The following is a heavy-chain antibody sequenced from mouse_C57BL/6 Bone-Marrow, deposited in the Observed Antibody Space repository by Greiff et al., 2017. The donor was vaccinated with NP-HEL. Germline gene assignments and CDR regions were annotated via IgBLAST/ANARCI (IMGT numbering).Heavy chain of an antibody. D-gene: IGHD2-5*01. CDR1: GFSLTSYG. CDR3: AKSLIVTTRAMDY. Sequence: QVQLKESGPGLVQPSQSLSITCTVSGFSLTSYGVHWVRQSPGKGLEWLGVIWRGGSTDYNAAFMSRLSITKDNSKSQVFFKMNSLQADDTAIYYCAKSLIVTTRAMDYWGQGTSVTVSS. CDR2: IWRGGST. V-gene: IGHV2-5*01. J-gene: IGHJ4*01.